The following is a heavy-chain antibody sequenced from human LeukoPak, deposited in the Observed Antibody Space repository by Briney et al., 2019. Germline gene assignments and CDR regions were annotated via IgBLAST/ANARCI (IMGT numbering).Heavy chain of an antibody. V-gene: IGHV5-51*01. J-gene: IGHJ4*02. Sequence: GESLKISCKGSGYSFTSYWIGWVRQLPGKGLEWMGIIYPGDSDTRYSPSFQGQVTISADKSISTAYLQWSSLKASDTAMYYCARHAHSYYYDSSGYYFDYWGQGTLVTVSS. CDR3: ARHAHSYYYDSSGYYFDY. D-gene: IGHD3-22*01. CDR2: IYPGDSDT. CDR1: GYSFTSYW.